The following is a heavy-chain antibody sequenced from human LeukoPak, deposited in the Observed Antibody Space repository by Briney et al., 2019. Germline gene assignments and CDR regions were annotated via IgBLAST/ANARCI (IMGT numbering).Heavy chain of an antibody. V-gene: IGHV1-24*01. D-gene: IGHD4-17*01. J-gene: IGHJ3*02. CDR2: FDPEDGET. CDR1: GYTLTELS. Sequence: GASVKVSCKVSGYTLTELSMHWVRQAPGKGLEWTGGFDPEDGETIYAQKFQGRVTMTEDTSTDTAYMELSSLRSEDTAVYYCASPETVTLAFDIWGQGTMVTVSS. CDR3: ASPETVTLAFDI.